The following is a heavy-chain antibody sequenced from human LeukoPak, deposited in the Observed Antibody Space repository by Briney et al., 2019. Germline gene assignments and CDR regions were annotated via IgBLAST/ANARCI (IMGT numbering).Heavy chain of an antibody. J-gene: IGHJ4*02. CDR1: GFSFSDYY. V-gene: IGHV3-11*04. CDR3: AKGYSSGWYFFDN. Sequence: PGGSLRLSCAASGFSFSDYYMSWIRQAPGKGLEWVSYMSSSGDTIYYADSVKGRFTISRDNAKNSLFLQMNSLRAEDTAVYYCAKGYSSGWYFFDNWGQGILVTVSS. D-gene: IGHD6-19*01. CDR2: MSSSGDTI.